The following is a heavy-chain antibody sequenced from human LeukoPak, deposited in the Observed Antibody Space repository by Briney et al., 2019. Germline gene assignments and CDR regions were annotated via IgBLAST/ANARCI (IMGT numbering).Heavy chain of an antibody. D-gene: IGHD6-13*01. CDR2: IRYDGSNK. J-gene: IGHJ2*01. CDR3: AKDVERIAAAGPYWYFDL. CDR1: GFTFSSYG. Sequence: GGSLRLXCAASGFTFSSYGMHWVRQAPGKGLEGVAFIRYDGSNKYYADSVKGRFTISRDNSKNTLYLQMNSLRAEDTAVYYCAKDVERIAAAGPYWYFDLWGRGTLVTVSS. V-gene: IGHV3-30*02.